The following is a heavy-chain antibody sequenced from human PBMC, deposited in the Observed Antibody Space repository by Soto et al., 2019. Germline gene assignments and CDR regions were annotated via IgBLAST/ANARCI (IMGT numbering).Heavy chain of an antibody. CDR2: ISGSGGST. Sequence: GGSPRLSCAASGFTFSSYAMSWVRQAPGKGLEWVSAISGSGGSTYYADSVKGRFTISRDNSKNTLYLQMNSLRAEDTAVYYCAKDLGRLRYFDWLLPTFDYWGQGTLVTVSS. CDR1: GFTFSSYA. V-gene: IGHV3-23*01. J-gene: IGHJ4*02. CDR3: AKDLGRLRYFDWLLPTFDY. D-gene: IGHD3-9*01.